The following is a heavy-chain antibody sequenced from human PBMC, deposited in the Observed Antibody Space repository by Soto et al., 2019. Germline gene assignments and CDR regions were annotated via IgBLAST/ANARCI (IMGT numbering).Heavy chain of an antibody. D-gene: IGHD3-3*01. CDR3: AKEVVITIFGVDTSHWFDP. CDR2: MNPNSGNT. Sequence: RASVKVSCKASGYTFTSYDINWVRQATGQGLEWMGWMNPNSGNTGYAQKFQGRVTMTRNTSISTAYMELSSLRSEDTAVYYCAKEVVITIFGVDTSHWFDPWGQGTLVTVSS. V-gene: IGHV1-8*01. J-gene: IGHJ5*02. CDR1: GYTFTSYD.